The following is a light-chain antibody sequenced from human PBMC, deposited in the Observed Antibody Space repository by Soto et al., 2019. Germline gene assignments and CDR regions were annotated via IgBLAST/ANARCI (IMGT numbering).Light chain of an antibody. CDR1: QSVSSSY. J-gene: IGKJ1*01. V-gene: IGKV3-20*01. Sequence: EIVLTQSPGTLSLSPGERATLSCRASQSVSSSYLAWYQQKPGQAPRLLLYGASSRAAGIPDRFSASGSGTDFTLTISRLEPEDFAVYYCQQYGSSPPTFGQATKVEIK. CDR3: QQYGSSPPT. CDR2: GAS.